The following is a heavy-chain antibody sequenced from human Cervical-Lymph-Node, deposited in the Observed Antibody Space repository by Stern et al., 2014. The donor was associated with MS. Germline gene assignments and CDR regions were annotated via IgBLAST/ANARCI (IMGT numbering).Heavy chain of an antibody. CDR1: GLTFTDYY. Sequence: QVQLVQSGGGLVKPGGSLRLSCIASGLTFTDYYMNWIRQVPGKGLEWLSCISSSGNTIYYADSVKGRFTVSRDNAKSSLYLQINSLRVEDTAVYYCARELPGYRFFGLDVWGQGTTVTVS. J-gene: IGHJ6*02. CDR2: ISSSGNTI. CDR3: ARELPGYRFFGLDV. D-gene: IGHD3-16*02. V-gene: IGHV3-11*01.